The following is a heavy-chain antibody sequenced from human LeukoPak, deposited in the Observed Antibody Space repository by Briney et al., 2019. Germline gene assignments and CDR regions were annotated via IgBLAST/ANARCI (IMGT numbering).Heavy chain of an antibody. J-gene: IGHJ5*02. CDR3: ARPLREGFIYGFSA. CDR2: IYYSGTT. Sequence: SETLSLTCTVSGGSISSYYWSWIRQPPGKGLEWIGNIYYSGTTNYNPSLKSRVTISIDTSKNQFSLRLSSVTAADTAVYYCARPLREGFIYGFSAWGQGTLVTVSS. D-gene: IGHD3/OR15-3a*01. CDR1: GGSISSYY. V-gene: IGHV4-59*08.